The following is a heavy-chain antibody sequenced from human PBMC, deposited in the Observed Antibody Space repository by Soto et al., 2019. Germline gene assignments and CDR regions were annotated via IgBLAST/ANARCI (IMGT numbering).Heavy chain of an antibody. D-gene: IGHD6-19*01. CDR1: GYSFTNYW. Sequence: GESLKISCKGSGYSFTNYWIGWVRQMPGKGLEWMGIISPDDSDTRYSPSFQGQVTMSADKSINTAYLQWSSLKASDTAMYYCARNGLAVAMYYGMDVWGQGTPVTVSS. V-gene: IGHV5-51*01. CDR2: ISPDDSDT. J-gene: IGHJ6*02. CDR3: ARNGLAVAMYYGMDV.